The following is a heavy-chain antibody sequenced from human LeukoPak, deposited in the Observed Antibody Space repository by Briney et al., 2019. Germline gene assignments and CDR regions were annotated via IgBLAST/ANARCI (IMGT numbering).Heavy chain of an antibody. CDR1: GFNFGDYS. Sequence: PGGSLRLSCTASGFNFGDYSLSWFRQAPGVGLEWVAFIRREGYGGTTEYAASVKGRFTISRDDSKSIAYLQMNSLKTEDTGVYYCTRDHDFWRGPLDVWGKETTVTVSS. V-gene: IGHV3-49*03. CDR2: IRREGYGGTT. J-gene: IGHJ6*04. D-gene: IGHD3-3*01. CDR3: TRDHDFWRGPLDV.